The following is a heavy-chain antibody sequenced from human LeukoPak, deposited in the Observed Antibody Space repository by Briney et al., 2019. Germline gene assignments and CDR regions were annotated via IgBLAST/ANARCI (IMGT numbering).Heavy chain of an antibody. D-gene: IGHD3-16*01. J-gene: IGHJ3*02. CDR2: IYCSGST. V-gene: IGHV4-59*01. CDR1: GGSISSYY. CDR3: ARGRSGGSYEFGAFDI. Sequence: SETLSLTCTVSGGSISSYYWSWIRQPPGKGLEWIGYIYCSGSTNYNPSLKSRVTISVDTSKNQFSLKLSSVTAADTAVYYCARGRSGGSYEFGAFDIWGQGTMVTVSS.